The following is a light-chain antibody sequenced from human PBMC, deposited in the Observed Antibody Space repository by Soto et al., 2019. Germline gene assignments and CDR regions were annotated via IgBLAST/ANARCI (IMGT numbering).Light chain of an antibody. CDR2: DDS. Sequence: SYELTQPPSVSVAPGQTARITCGGNNIGSKSVHWYQQKPGRAPVLVVYDDSDRPSGIPERFSGSNSGNTATLTISRVEAGDEADYYCQVWDSSSDRWVFGGGTNLTVL. V-gene: IGLV3-21*02. CDR1: NIGSKS. CDR3: QVWDSSSDRWV. J-gene: IGLJ3*02.